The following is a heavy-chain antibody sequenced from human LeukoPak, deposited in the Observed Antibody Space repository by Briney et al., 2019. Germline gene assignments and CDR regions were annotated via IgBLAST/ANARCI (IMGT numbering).Heavy chain of an antibody. CDR2: ISAYNGNT. CDR1: GYTFTSYG. V-gene: IGHV1-18*01. Sequence: GASVKVSCKASGYTFTSYGVSWVRQAPGQGLEWMGWISAYNGNTNYAQKLQGRVTMTTDTSTSTAYMELRSLRSDDTAVYYCARAAHDSSGYYQNYFDYWGQGTLVTVSS. CDR3: ARAAHDSSGYYQNYFDY. D-gene: IGHD3-22*01. J-gene: IGHJ4*02.